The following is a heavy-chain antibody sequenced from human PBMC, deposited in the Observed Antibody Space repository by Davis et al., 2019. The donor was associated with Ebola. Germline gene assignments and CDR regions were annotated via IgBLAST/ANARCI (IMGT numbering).Heavy chain of an antibody. CDR1: GFTFSSYA. CDR3: ASFRGLAGGY. V-gene: IGHV3-30-3*01. J-gene: IGHJ4*02. Sequence: PGGSLRLSCAASGFTFSSYAMHWVRQAPGKGLEWVAVISYDGSNKYYADSVKGRFTISRDNSKNTLYLQMNSLRAEDTAVYYCASFRGLAGGYWGQGTLVTVSS. CDR2: ISYDGSNK. D-gene: IGHD3-10*01.